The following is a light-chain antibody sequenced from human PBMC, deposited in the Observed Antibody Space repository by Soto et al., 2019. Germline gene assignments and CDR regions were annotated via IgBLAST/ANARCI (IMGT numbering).Light chain of an antibody. J-gene: IGKJ4*01. CDR3: QQFYTYPLT. CDR2: TAS. Sequence: DIQLTHSPSFLSASVEDRVTITCRASQGISSYLAWYQQKPGKAPMLLIYTASTLQSGVPSRFSGSGSGTEFTLTISSLQPEDFGTYYCQQFYTYPLTFGGGTKVEIK. CDR1: QGISSY. V-gene: IGKV1-9*01.